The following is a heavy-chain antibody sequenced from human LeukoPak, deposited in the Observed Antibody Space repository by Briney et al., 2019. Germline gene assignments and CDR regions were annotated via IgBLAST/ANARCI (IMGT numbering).Heavy chain of an antibody. CDR1: GFTFSSHA. CDR2: ISSSGGNT. CDR3: AKNHEHGRYAGFDF. D-gene: IGHD2-2*01. V-gene: IGHV3-23*01. J-gene: IGHJ3*01. Sequence: PGGSLRLSCAASGFTFSSHAMSWVRQAPGKGLEWVSAISSSGGNTYYADSVKGRFSVSRDNSKNMVYLELNSLRAEDTAVYYCAKNHEHGRYAGFDFWAEGALVAVSS.